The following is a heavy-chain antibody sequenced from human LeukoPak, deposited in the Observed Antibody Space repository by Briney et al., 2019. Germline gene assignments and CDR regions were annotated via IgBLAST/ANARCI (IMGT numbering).Heavy chain of an antibody. CDR3: ARDGSGGAWFDP. Sequence: PSETLSLTCTVSGGSMSSSTYYWGWIRQPPGKGLEWVSSISSSSNYIYYADSVKGRFTISRDNAKNSLFLQMNSLRAEDTAVYYCARDGSGGAWFDPWGQGTLVTVSS. D-gene: IGHD5-12*01. J-gene: IGHJ5*02. CDR2: ISSSSNYI. CDR1: GGSMSSST. V-gene: IGHV3-21*01.